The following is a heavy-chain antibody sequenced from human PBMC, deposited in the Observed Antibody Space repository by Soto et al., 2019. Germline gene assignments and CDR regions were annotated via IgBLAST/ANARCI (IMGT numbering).Heavy chain of an antibody. V-gene: IGHV4-30-4*01. D-gene: IGHD3-22*01. CDR3: ARGLEPHYDDTNYPGGFDS. CDR2: IYYTGST. CDR1: GDSISGGGYS. Sequence: PSETLSLTCTVSGDSISGGGYSWGWIRQPPGKGLEWIGYIYYTGSTYYNPSLKSRLTISVDTSKNQFSLKLSSVTAADTAVYYCARGLEPHYDDTNYPGGFDSWGQGTLVTVSS. J-gene: IGHJ4*02.